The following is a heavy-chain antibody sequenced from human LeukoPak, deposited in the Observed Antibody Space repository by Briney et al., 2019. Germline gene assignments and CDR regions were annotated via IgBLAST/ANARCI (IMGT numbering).Heavy chain of an antibody. V-gene: IGHV1-8*01. CDR2: MSPNSGNT. Sequence: ASVKVSCKASGYTFTSFDIFWVRQATGQGLEWMGWMSPNSGNTGSAQKIQGRVTFTRDTSISTSFMELSSLRSEDTAIYYCARGRPDTSVPRTYYMDVWGKGTTVTVSS. D-gene: IGHD5-18*01. CDR1: GYTFTSFD. J-gene: IGHJ6*03. CDR3: ARGRPDTSVPRTYYMDV.